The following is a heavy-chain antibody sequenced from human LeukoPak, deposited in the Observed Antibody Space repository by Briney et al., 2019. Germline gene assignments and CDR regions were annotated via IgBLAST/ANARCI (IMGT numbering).Heavy chain of an antibody. CDR2: ITPSGDT. D-gene: IGHD5-24*01. CDR1: GYTFTTYG. J-gene: IGHJ4*02. CDR3: ARDRYGDGFAHFDY. V-gene: IGHV1-2*02. Sequence: GASVKVSCKASGYTFTTYGISWVRQAPGQGLEWMGWITPSGDTNYPQKFQGRVAITRDTSITTAYMDLSRLTSDDTAVYYCARDRYGDGFAHFDYWGQGALVTVSS.